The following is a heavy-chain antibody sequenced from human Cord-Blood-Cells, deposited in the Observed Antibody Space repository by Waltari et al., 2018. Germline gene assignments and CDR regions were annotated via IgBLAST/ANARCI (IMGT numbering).Heavy chain of an antibody. J-gene: IGHJ4*02. CDR1: GFPSSSYS. D-gene: IGHD6-13*01. CDR2: ISSSSSTK. Sequence: EVQLVESGGGLVQPGGSLRLSCAASGFPSSSYSMTWVPPAPGKGLEWVSYISSSSSTKYYADSVKGRFTISRDNAKNSLYLQMNSLRDEDTAVYYCASPGIAAAGPYFDYWGQGTLVTVSS. CDR3: ASPGIAAAGPYFDY. V-gene: IGHV3-48*02.